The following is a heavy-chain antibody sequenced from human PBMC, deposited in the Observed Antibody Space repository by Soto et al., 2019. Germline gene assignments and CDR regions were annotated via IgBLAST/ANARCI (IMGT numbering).Heavy chain of an antibody. CDR1: GFNFSSYA. D-gene: IGHD6-19*01. V-gene: IGHV3-23*01. J-gene: IGHJ4*02. Sequence: GGSLRLSCAASGFNFSSYAMSWVRQAPGKGLEWVSVISGSGGSTYYADSVKGRFTISRDNSKNTLYLQMNSLRAEGTAVYYCAKCSPRYSSGLKAYYFDYWGQGTLVTVSS. CDR3: AKCSPRYSSGLKAYYFDY. CDR2: ISGSGGST.